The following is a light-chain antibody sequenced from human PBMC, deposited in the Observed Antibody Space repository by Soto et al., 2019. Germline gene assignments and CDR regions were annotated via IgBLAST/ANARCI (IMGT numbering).Light chain of an antibody. CDR3: QQRSNWPPIT. CDR1: QSVSSY. CDR2: DAS. V-gene: IGKV3-11*01. J-gene: IGKJ5*01. Sequence: EIVLTDSPATLSLSQWEIATLSCRASQSVSSYLAWYQQKPGQAPRLLIYDASNRATGIPARFSGSGSGTDFTLTISSLEPEDFAVYHCQQRSNWPPITFGQGTRLEIK.